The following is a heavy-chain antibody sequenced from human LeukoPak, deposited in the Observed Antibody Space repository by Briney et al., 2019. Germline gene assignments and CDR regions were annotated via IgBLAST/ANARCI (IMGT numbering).Heavy chain of an antibody. D-gene: IGHD5-12*01. V-gene: IGHV3-53*01. CDR2: ISSGGNT. CDR1: GFTFTSNY. CDR3: AREVRGYYSDY. Sequence: PGGSLRLSCAASGFTFTSNYMTWVRQAPGKGLEWVSVISSGGNTYYADSVKGLFTISRDNSKNTLYLQMSGLRAEDTAVYYCAREVRGYYSDYWGQGTLVTASS. J-gene: IGHJ4*02.